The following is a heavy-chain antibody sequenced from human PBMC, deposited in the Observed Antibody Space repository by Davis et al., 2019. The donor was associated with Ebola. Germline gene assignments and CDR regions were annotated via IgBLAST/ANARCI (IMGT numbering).Heavy chain of an antibody. CDR1: GFTVSTNY. V-gene: IGHV3-53*01. CDR3: ARDPSMVRGRYYYYYGMDV. CDR2: IYSGGST. D-gene: IGHD3-10*01. Sequence: GESLKISCAASGFTVSTNYMSWVRQAPGKGLEWVSVIYSGGSTYYADSVKGRFTISRDNSKNTLYLQMNSLRAEDTAVYYCARDPSMVRGRYYYYYGMDVWGQGTTVTVSS. J-gene: IGHJ6*02.